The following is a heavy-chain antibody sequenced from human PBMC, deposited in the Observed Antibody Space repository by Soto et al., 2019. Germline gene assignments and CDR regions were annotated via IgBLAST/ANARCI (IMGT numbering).Heavy chain of an antibody. CDR2: IYSGGST. D-gene: IGHD3-22*01. CDR1: GFTFSSNA. CDR3: ATSPLLPGAP. Sequence: EVPLVESGGGLIQPGGSLRLSCAASGFTFSSNAMNWVRQAPGKGLEWVSLIYSGGSTYYADSVKGRFTISRDNSKNTLYLQMSSLRAEDTAVYYCATSPLLPGAPWGQGTMVTVSS. V-gene: IGHV3-53*01. J-gene: IGHJ3*01.